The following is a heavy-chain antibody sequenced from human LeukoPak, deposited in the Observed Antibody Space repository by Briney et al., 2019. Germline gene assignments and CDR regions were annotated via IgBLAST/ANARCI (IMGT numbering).Heavy chain of an antibody. CDR3: ARDRRVGATWSVGAFDI. D-gene: IGHD1-26*01. J-gene: IGHJ3*02. V-gene: IGHV3-48*03. CDR1: VFSLTTYE. Sequence: PGGSLRLSRAASVFSLTTYEMNSVRQAPRKGLERVSYISSSGDSIYSAAPVKGRFTISRDNAKDSLSLQMNSLRAEDTAIYYGARDRRVGATWSVGAFDIWGQGTTVTVSS. CDR2: ISSSGDSI.